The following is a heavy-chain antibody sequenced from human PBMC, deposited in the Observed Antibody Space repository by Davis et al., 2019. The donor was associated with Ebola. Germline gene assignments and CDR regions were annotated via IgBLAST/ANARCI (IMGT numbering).Heavy chain of an antibody. CDR2: FHYSVST. J-gene: IGHJ4*02. D-gene: IGHD2-15*01. V-gene: IGHV4-59*01. CDR3: SNLLGYCSGGSCYSS. Sequence: MPSESLSLTCTVSAGSISSYYCSCIRPPPGNVLGWNGSFHYSVSTNYNSALKSRVTISVDTSKNQFSLKLSSVTAADTAVYYWSNLLGYCSGGSCYSSWGQGTLVTVSS. CDR1: AGSISSYY.